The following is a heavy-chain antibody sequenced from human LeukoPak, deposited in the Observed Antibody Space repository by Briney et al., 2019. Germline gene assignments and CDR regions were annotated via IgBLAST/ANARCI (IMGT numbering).Heavy chain of an antibody. CDR2: IYYSGST. J-gene: IGHJ4*02. CDR1: GGSIGSYY. V-gene: IGHV4-59*01. CDR3: ARGATGGYDFWSGYYMSFDY. D-gene: IGHD3-3*01. Sequence: PSETLSLTCTVSGGSIGSYYWSWIRQPPGKGLEWIGYIYYSGSTNYNPSLKSRVTISVDTSKNQFSLKLSSVTAADTAVYYCARGATGGYDFWSGYYMSFDYWGQGTLVTVSS.